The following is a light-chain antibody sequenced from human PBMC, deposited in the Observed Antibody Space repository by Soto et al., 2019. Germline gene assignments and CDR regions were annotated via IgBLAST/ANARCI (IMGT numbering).Light chain of an antibody. V-gene: IGLV2-14*03. CDR3: SSYASSTTVV. CDR1: SSDVGDYDY. Sequence: QSALTQPASVSGSPGQSITISCTGTSSDVGDYDYVSWYQHHPGKVPKLIISDVSNRPSGVSNRFSGSKSGNTASLTISGLQPEDEADYYCSSYASSTTVVFGGGTKLTVL. CDR2: DVS. J-gene: IGLJ2*01.